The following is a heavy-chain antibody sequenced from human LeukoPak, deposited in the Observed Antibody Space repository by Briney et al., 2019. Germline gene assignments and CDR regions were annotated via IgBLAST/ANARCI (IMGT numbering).Heavy chain of an antibody. Sequence: SVKVSCKASGGTFSSYAVRWVRQAPGQGLEWVGGIIPIFGTANYAQKFKDRVTITGDDSKSTVYMELSSLRSEDTAVYYCAREGYYDSSGYPTVYFDYWGQGTLVTVSS. CDR1: GGTFSSYA. J-gene: IGHJ4*02. V-gene: IGHV1-69*01. CDR3: AREGYYDSSGYPTVYFDY. CDR2: IIPIFGTA. D-gene: IGHD3-22*01.